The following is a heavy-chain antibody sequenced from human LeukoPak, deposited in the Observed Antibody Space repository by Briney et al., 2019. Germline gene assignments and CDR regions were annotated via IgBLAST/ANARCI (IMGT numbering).Heavy chain of an antibody. D-gene: IGHD6-13*01. J-gene: IGHJ4*02. Sequence: GESLKISCKASGYSFTSYWIGWVRQMPGKGLEWMGIVYPDDSDTRYSPSFQGQVTISADKSTSTAYLQWSSLKASDTAMYYCARPGSGYSSSLGDWGQGTLVIVSS. V-gene: IGHV5-51*01. CDR1: GYSFTSYW. CDR3: ARPGSGYSSSLGD. CDR2: VYPDDSDT.